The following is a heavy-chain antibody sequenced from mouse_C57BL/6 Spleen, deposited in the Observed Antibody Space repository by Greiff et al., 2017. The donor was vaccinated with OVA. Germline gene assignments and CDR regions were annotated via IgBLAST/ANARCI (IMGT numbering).Heavy chain of an antibody. CDR1: GFTFSDYY. J-gene: IGHJ2*01. Sequence: EVKVVESEGGLVQPGSSMKLSCTASGFTFSDYYMAWVRQVPEKGLEWVANINYDGSSTYYLDSLKSRFIISRDNAKNILYLQMSSLKSEDTATYYCARSFYDYAFDYWGQGTTLTVSS. D-gene: IGHD2-4*01. CDR2: INYDGSST. V-gene: IGHV5-16*01. CDR3: ARSFYDYAFDY.